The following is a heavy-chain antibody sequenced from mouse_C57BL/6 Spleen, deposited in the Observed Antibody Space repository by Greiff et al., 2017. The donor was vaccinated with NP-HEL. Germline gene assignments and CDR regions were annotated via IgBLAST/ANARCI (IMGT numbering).Heavy chain of an antibody. D-gene: IGHD1-1*01. CDR1: GYTFTDYE. CDR3: TRAGIYYYGSSYDYAMDY. Sequence: QVQLQQSGAELVRPGASVTLSCKASGYTFTDYEMHWVKQTPVHGLEWIGAIDPETGGTAYNQKFKGKAILTADKSSSTAYMELRSLTSEDSAVYYCTRAGIYYYGSSYDYAMDYWGQGTSVTVSS. CDR2: IDPETGGT. J-gene: IGHJ4*01. V-gene: IGHV1-15*01.